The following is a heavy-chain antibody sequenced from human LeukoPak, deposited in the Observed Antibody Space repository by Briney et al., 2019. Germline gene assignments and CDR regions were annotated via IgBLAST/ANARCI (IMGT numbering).Heavy chain of an antibody. CDR3: ARDGRRGVDY. V-gene: IGHV4-39*07. CDR2: IYYSGGT. Sequence: PSETLSLTCTVSGGSISSSSYYWGWIRQPPGKGLEWIGSIYYSGGTYYNPPLKSRVTISVDTSKNQFSLKLSSVTAADTAVYYCARDGRRGVDYWGQGTLVTVSS. D-gene: IGHD3-16*01. CDR1: GGSISSSSYY. J-gene: IGHJ4*02.